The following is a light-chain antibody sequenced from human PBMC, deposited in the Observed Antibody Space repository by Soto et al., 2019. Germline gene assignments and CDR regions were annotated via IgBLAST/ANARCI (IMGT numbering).Light chain of an antibody. CDR3: CSYAGSSTHVV. J-gene: IGLJ2*01. V-gene: IGLV2-23*01. CDR1: SSDVGSYNL. CDR2: EGS. Sequence: QSVLTQPASVSGSPGQLITISCTGTSSDVGSYNLVSWYQQHPGKAPKLMIYEGSKRPSGVSNRFSGSKSGNTASLTISGLQAEDEADYYCCSYAGSSTHVVFGGGTKLTVL.